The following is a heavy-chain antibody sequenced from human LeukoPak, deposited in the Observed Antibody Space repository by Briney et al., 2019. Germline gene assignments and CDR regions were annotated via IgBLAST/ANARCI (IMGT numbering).Heavy chain of an antibody. CDR3: VRGAGPGTPFD. V-gene: IGHV3-74*01. Sequence: GGSLRVSCAASGFTFSLSWMHWVRQAPGKGLEWVLSINYDARSRTYADSVKGRLTISRDNAENTLFLQMNSLRVEDSAIYSCVRGAGPGTPFDWGQGILVTVSS. J-gene: IGHJ1*01. CDR1: GFTFSLSW. D-gene: IGHD1-1*01. CDR2: INYDARSR.